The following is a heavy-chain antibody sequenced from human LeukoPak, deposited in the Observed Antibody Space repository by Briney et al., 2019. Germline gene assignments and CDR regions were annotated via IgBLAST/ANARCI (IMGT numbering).Heavy chain of an antibody. V-gene: IGHV3-64D*09. CDR1: GFSFSTCA. D-gene: IGHD2-2*01. J-gene: IGHJ4*02. Sequence: GGSLRLSCSASGFSFSTCALHWVRQAPGKGLEYVSAISSNGLTHYADSVKGRFTIFRDNPKSTLFLQMTSLRTEDTAVYYCVKSPYQDYRRNIDFWGQGTLVTVSS. CDR3: VKSPYQDYRRNIDF. CDR2: ISSNGLT.